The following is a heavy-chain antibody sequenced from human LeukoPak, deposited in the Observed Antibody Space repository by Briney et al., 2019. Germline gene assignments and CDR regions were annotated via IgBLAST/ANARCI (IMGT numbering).Heavy chain of an antibody. CDR2: IYSGGST. V-gene: IGHV3-53*01. Sequence: GGSLRLSCAASGFTVSSNYMSWVRQAPGKGLEWVSVIYSGGSTYYADSVKGRFTISRDNSKNTLYLQMNSLRAEDTAVYYCAKGFYPTVITPLYYYYMDVWGKGTTVTVSS. J-gene: IGHJ6*03. D-gene: IGHD4-17*01. CDR3: AKGFYPTVITPLYYYYMDV. CDR1: GFTVSSNY.